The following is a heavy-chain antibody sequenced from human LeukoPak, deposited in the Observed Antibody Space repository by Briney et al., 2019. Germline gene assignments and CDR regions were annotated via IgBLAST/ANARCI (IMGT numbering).Heavy chain of an antibody. D-gene: IGHD6-19*01. J-gene: IGHJ4*02. V-gene: IGHV3-7*01. CDR2: IKQDGSEK. CDR3: ARDLTSGWYGWDY. Sequence: GGSLRLSCAASGFTFSTYGMTWVRQAPGKGLEWVANIKQDGSEKCYVDSVKGRFTISRDNAKNSLYLQMNSLRAEDTAVYYCARDLTSGWYGWDYWGQGTLVTVSS. CDR1: GFTFSTYG.